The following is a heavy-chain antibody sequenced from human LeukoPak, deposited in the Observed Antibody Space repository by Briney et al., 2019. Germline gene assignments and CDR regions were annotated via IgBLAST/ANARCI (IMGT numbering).Heavy chain of an antibody. CDR1: DGSISRYY. CDR2: IYYSGST. CDR3: ASYGYSYAFDY. D-gene: IGHD5-18*01. V-gene: IGHV4-59*01. Sequence: SETLSLTCTVSDGSISRYYWSWIRQPPGKGLEWIGYIYYSGSTNSSPSLKSRVTIALDTSKNQFSLKLRSVTAADTAVYYCASYGYSYAFDYWGQGTLVTVSS. J-gene: IGHJ4*02.